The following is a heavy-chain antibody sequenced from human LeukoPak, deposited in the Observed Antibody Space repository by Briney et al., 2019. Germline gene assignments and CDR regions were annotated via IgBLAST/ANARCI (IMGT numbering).Heavy chain of an antibody. CDR1: GFTLSSYE. CDR2: IRSSENTM. V-gene: IGHV3-48*03. J-gene: IGHJ4*02. CDR3: ARDRGGYYDSSGYFFL. Sequence: GSLRLSCAASGFTLSSYEMHWVRQAPGKGLEWVSYIRSSENTMYYADPVKGRFTISRDNAKNSLYLQMNSLRAEDTAVYYCARDRGGYYDSSGYFFLWGQGTPVTVSS. D-gene: IGHD3-22*01.